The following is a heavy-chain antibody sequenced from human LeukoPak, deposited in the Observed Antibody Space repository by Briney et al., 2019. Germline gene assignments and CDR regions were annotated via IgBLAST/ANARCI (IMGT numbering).Heavy chain of an antibody. D-gene: IGHD5-24*01. CDR3: AKDLQRWIQFPDY. CDR2: ISGSGSNA. J-gene: IGHJ4*02. CDR1: GFTFNTYA. Sequence: SGGSLRLSCAASGFTFNTYAMTWVRQAPGMGLEWVSGISGSGSNAYYAGSVKGRFTISRDNSKNTLYLQMNSLRVEDTALYYCAKDLQRWIQFPDYWGQGTLVTVSS. V-gene: IGHV3-23*01.